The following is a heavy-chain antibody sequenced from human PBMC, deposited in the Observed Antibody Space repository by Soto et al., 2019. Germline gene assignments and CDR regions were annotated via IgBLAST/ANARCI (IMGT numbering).Heavy chain of an antibody. Sequence: SETLSLTCAFYGGSFSGYYWSWIRQPPGKGQEWIGEINNSGSTNYNPSLKSRVTISVDTSKNQISLKLSSVTPADTAVYYCARGPPKNYYHMDVWGNGTTVTVSS. CDR1: GGSFSGYY. V-gene: IGHV4-34*01. J-gene: IGHJ6*03. CDR2: INNSGST. CDR3: ARGPPKNYYHMDV.